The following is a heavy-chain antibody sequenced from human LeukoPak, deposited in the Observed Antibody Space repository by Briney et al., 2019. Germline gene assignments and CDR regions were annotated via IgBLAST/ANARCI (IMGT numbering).Heavy chain of an antibody. J-gene: IGHJ4*02. V-gene: IGHV4-39*01. CDR1: GGSISSSSYY. CDR2: IYYSGST. CDR3: ARGTRRDGYNRPDFDY. D-gene: IGHD5-12*01. Sequence: SETLSLTCSVSGGSISSSSYYWGWIRQPPGRGLEWIGSIYYSGSTYYNPSLKSRVTISVDTSKNQFSLKLSSVTAADTAVYYCARGTRRDGYNRPDFDYWGQGTLVTVSS.